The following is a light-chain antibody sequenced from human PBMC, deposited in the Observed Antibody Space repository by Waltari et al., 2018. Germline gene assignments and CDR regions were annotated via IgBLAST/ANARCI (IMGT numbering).Light chain of an antibody. CDR2: QAT. J-gene: IGKJ2*01. Sequence: DIQMTQSPSTLSASVGDRVTIPCRASQSISSWLAWYQQKPGKAPRLLISQATNLETGVPSRFSGSGSGTEFTLTISSLQPDDFATYYCQQYNSFTFGQGTKLEIK. CDR1: QSISSW. CDR3: QQYNSFT. V-gene: IGKV1-5*03.